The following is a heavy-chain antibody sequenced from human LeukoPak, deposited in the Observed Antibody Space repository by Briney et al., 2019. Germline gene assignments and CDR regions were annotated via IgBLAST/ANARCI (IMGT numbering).Heavy chain of an antibody. Sequence: SETLSLTCTVSGGSVSSGNFYWSWIRQPPGRGLEWPGSISYSGSASHNPSLKSRVTISVDTSKNQFSLKLSSVTAADTAVYYCANAKGNFIVDYWGQGTLVTVFS. J-gene: IGHJ4*02. CDR2: ISYSGSA. V-gene: IGHV4-61*01. CDR1: GGSVSSGNFY. CDR3: ANAKGNFIVDY. D-gene: IGHD2-21*01.